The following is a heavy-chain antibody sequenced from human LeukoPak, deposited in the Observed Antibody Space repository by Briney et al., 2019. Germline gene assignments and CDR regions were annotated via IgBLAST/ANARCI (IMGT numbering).Heavy chain of an antibody. CDR1: GYTFTSYG. Sequence: ASVKVSFKASGYTFTSYGFSWVRQAPGQGLEWMGWISTYNGNTIYAQKLQGRVTMTADTSTSTAYMELRSLRSDDTAVYYCARAQYCSSTSCFLLGYWGQGTLVTVSS. J-gene: IGHJ4*02. CDR3: ARAQYCSSTSCFLLGY. V-gene: IGHV1-18*04. CDR2: ISTYNGNT. D-gene: IGHD2-2*01.